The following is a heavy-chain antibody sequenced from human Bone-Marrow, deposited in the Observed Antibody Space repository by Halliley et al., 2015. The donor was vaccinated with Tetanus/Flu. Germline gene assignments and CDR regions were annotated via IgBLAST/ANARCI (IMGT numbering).Heavy chain of an antibody. J-gene: IGHJ4*02. CDR2: FLGNGDST. CDR3: ASRRSVGTTYFEY. V-gene: IGHV3-23*01. D-gene: IGHD1-1*01. Sequence: VSGFLGNGDSTYYADPVKGRFPIPGDIPKSTVYLQMNSLTANDPAVYYCASRRSVGTTYFEYWGQGTLVTVSS.